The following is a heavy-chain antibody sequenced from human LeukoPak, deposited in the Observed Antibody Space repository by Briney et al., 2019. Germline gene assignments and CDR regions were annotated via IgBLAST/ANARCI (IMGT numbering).Heavy chain of an antibody. CDR2: INHSGST. D-gene: IGHD1-7*01. Sequence: PGGSLRLSCAASGFTLSSYWISWIRQPPGKGLEWIGEINHSGSTNYNPSLKSRVTTSVDTSKNQFSLKLSSVTAADTGVYYCERVAPYFGTISRWGQGTLVTVSS. V-gene: IGHV4-34*01. CDR1: GFTLSSYW. CDR3: ERVAPYFGTISR. J-gene: IGHJ1*01.